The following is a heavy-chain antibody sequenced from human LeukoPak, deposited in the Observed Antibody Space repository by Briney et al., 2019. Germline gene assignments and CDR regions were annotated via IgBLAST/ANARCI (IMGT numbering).Heavy chain of an antibody. J-gene: IGHJ4*02. CDR2: ISGSGGST. CDR3: AREGGVAAAGDY. CDR1: GFTFSSYA. V-gene: IGHV3-23*01. Sequence: GGSLRLSCAASGFTFSSYAMSWVRQAPGKGLEWVSAISGSGGSTYYADSVKGPFTISRDNAKNSLYLQMNSLRAEDTAVYYCAREGGVAAAGDYWGQGTLVTVSS. D-gene: IGHD6-13*01.